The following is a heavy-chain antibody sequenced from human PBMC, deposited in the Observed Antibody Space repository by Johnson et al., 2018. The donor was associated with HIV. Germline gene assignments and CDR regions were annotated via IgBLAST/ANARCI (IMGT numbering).Heavy chain of an antibody. CDR2: IRSNANTYAS. Sequence: VQLVESGGGLVKPGGSLRLSCAASGFTFSNSWMRWVRQAPGKGLEWVCCIRSNANTYASAYAASVKGRFTISRDDSKNTAYLQMNSLKTEDTAVYYCTRQADIWGQGTMVTVSS. V-gene: IGHV3-73*01. CDR1: GFTFSNSW. J-gene: IGHJ3*02. CDR3: TRQADI.